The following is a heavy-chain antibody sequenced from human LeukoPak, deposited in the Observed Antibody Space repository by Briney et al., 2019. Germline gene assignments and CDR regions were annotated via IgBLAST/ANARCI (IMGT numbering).Heavy chain of an antibody. Sequence: PGGSLRLSCAASGFTFSSYWMSWVRQAPGKGLEWVANIKQDGSEKYYVDSVKGRFTISRDNTKNSLYLQMNSLRAEDTAVYYCARVSFVMDYDYWGQGTLVTVSS. V-gene: IGHV3-7*01. CDR2: IKQDGSEK. J-gene: IGHJ4*02. CDR3: ARVSFVMDYDY. CDR1: GFTFSSYW. D-gene: IGHD2-21*01.